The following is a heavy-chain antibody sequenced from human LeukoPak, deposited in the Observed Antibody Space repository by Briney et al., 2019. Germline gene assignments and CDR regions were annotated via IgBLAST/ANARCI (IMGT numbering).Heavy chain of an antibody. D-gene: IGHD4-17*01. V-gene: IGHV1-46*01. J-gene: IGHJ6*02. CDR1: GFTVSSNY. CDR3: ARSSRRYGDNYYYGMDV. CDR2: INPSGGST. Sequence: PGGSLRLSCAASGFTVSSNYMNWVRQAPGQGLEWMAIINPSGGSTTYAQKFQGRVTLTRDTSTSTVYMELSSLSSEDTAVYYCARSSRRYGDNYYYGMDVWGQGTTVTVSS.